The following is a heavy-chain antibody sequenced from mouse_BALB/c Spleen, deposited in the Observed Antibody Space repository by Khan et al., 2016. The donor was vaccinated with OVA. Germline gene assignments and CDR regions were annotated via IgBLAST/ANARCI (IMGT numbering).Heavy chain of an antibody. Sequence: QVQLKESGAELVKAGASVKMSCKASGYTFTSYWMHWVKQRLGQGLEWFAETNPTNGRTDYNEKFKSKATLTVDKSSSTAYMLLSGPTSEDTAVYYCARIKTMVATYFDYWGQGTTLTVSS. CDR3: ARIKTMVATYFDY. V-gene: IGHV1S81*02. D-gene: IGHD1-1*02. J-gene: IGHJ2*01. CDR1: GYTFTSYW. CDR2: TNPTNGRT.